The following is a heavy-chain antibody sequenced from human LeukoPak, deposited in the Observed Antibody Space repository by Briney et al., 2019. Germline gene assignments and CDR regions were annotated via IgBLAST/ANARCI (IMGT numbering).Heavy chain of an antibody. J-gene: IGHJ4*02. V-gene: IGHV4-39*01. CDR2: IYYSGST. Sequence: SETLSLTCTVSGGSISSSSYYRGWIRQPPGKGLEWIGNIYYSGSTYYNPSLKSRVTISVDTSKNQFSLKLSSVTAADTAVYYCARQTYCRSGSCLTDYWGPGTLVTVSS. D-gene: IGHD2-15*01. CDR1: GGSISSSSYY. CDR3: ARQTYCRSGSCLTDY.